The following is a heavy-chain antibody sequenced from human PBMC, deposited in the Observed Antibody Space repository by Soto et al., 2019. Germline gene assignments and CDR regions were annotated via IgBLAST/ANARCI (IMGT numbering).Heavy chain of an antibody. CDR3: ARRYSSAFDI. Sequence: QVQLQESGPGLVKPSETLSLPCTVSGGSISSYYWSWIRQPPGKGLEWIGYIYYSGSTNYNPSLKSRVTISVDTSKNQFSLKLSSVTAADTAVYYCARRYSSAFDIWGQGTMVTVSS. CDR1: GGSISSYY. J-gene: IGHJ3*02. CDR2: IYYSGST. D-gene: IGHD6-13*01. V-gene: IGHV4-59*08.